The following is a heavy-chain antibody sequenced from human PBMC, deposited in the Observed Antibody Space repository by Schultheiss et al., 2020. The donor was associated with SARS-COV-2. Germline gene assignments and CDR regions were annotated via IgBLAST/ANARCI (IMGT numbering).Heavy chain of an antibody. Sequence: SVKVSCKASGYTFTSYYMHWVRQAPGQGLEWMGWINPNSGGTNYAQKFQGRVTITADESTSTAYMELSSLRSEDTAVYYCARRAIQWPGPYYYYGMDVWGQGTTVTVSS. V-gene: IGHV1-2*02. J-gene: IGHJ6*02. CDR2: INPNSGGT. CDR1: GYTFTSYY. D-gene: IGHD5-12*01. CDR3: ARRAIQWPGPYYYYGMDV.